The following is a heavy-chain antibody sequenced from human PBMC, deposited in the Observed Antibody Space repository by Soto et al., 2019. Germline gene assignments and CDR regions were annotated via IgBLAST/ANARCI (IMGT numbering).Heavy chain of an antibody. D-gene: IGHD6-25*01. J-gene: IGHJ4*02. CDR2: IWCNGSKK. V-gene: IGHV3-33*01. CDR1: GFTFSNFG. Sequence: QVQLVESGGGVVQPGRSLRLSCVTSGFTFSNFGMHWVRQAPGKGLEWVALIWCNGSKKHYSDFVKGRFTISRDDSKNSLYLQMDSLTAEDTAVYDCARDLGSTNYYFDYWGLGTLVIVSS. CDR3: ARDLGSTNYYFDY.